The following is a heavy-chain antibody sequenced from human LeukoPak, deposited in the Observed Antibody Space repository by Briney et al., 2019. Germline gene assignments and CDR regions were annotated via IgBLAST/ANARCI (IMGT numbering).Heavy chain of an antibody. CDR1: GGSITTHY. Sequence: SETLSLTCTVSGGSITTHYWSWIRHPAGKGLEWIGRVHTSGSTNYNPSLEGRATMSLDTSKNQFSLNLSSVTAADTALYYCARNLGYNWFGPWGQGTLVTVSS. V-gene: IGHV4-4*07. D-gene: IGHD1-26*01. CDR2: VHTSGST. CDR3: ARNLGYNWFGP. J-gene: IGHJ5*02.